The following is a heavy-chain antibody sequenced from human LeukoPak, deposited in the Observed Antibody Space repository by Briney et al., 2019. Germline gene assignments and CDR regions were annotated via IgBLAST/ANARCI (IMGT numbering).Heavy chain of an antibody. CDR2: ISAYNGNT. J-gene: IGHJ6*03. V-gene: IGHV1-18*01. Sequence: ASVKVSCKASGYTFTSYGISWVRQAPGQGLEWMGWISAYNGNTNYAQKLQGRVTMTTDTSTSTAYMELRSLRSDDTAVYYCARDYYYDSSGYHPPYYYYMDVWGKGTTVTVSS. D-gene: IGHD3-22*01. CDR3: ARDYYYDSSGYHPPYYYYMDV. CDR1: GYTFTSYG.